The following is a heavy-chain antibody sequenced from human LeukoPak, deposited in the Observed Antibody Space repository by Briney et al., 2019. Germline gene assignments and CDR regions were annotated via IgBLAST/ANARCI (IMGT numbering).Heavy chain of an antibody. CDR3: AKGAVIATPY. CDR1: GFTFSASD. D-gene: IGHD2-21*01. CDR2: ISGSGGGT. V-gene: IGHV3-23*01. Sequence: GGSLRLSRAASGFTFSASDMSWVRQAPGKGLEWVSAISGSGGGTYYADSVKGRFTVSRDTSKNTLYLQMNSLRAEDTAVYYCAKGAVIATPYWGQGTLVTVSS. J-gene: IGHJ4*02.